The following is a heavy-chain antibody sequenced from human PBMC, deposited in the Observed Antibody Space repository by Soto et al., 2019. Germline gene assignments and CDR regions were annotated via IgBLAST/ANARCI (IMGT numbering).Heavy chain of an antibody. CDR2: INHSGST. CDR1: GGSFSGYY. Sequence: PSETLSLTCAVYGGSFSGYYWSWIRQPPGKGLEWIGEINHSGSTNYNPSLKSRVTISVDTSKNQFSLKLSSVTAADTAVYYCARGVGAYYDFWSGYYDYFDYWGQGTLVTVSS. D-gene: IGHD3-3*01. V-gene: IGHV4-34*01. J-gene: IGHJ4*02. CDR3: ARGVGAYYDFWSGYYDYFDY.